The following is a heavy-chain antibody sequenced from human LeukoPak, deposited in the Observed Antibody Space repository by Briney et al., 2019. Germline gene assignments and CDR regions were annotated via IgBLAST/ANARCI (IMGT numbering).Heavy chain of an antibody. D-gene: IGHD6-13*01. CDR1: GFSFNNYW. CDR3: ASGQQLVPFDY. J-gene: IGHJ4*02. CDR2: IKQDGSDK. V-gene: IGHV3-7*01. Sequence: GGSLRLSCATSGFSFNNYWMTWVRQAPGKGLEWVANIKQDGSDKYYVDSVKGRFTISRDNAKNSLYLQMNSLRAEDTAVYYCASGQQLVPFDYWGQGTLVTVSS.